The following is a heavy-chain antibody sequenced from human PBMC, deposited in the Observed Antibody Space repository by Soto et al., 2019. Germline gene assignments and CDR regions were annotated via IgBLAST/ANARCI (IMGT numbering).Heavy chain of an antibody. Sequence: GASVKLSCKSSGYTFTSYDSNWVRQATGQGLEWMGWMNPNSGNTGYAQKFQGRVTMTRNTSISTAYMELSSLRSEDTAVYYCARPSRGGSGLDNWAQGTPGTVCS. D-gene: IGHD3-10*01. V-gene: IGHV1-8*01. CDR3: ARPSRGGSGLDN. CDR1: GYTFTSYD. CDR2: MNPNSGNT. J-gene: IGHJ4*02.